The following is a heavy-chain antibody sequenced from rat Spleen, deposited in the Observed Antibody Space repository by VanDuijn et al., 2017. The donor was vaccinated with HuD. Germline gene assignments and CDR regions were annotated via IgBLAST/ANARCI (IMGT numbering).Heavy chain of an antibody. CDR3: ARRAPGYYFDY. Sequence: EVQLVESGGGLVQPGRSLKLSCAASGFTFSDYAMAWVRQAPKKGLEWVATIIYDGSSTYYRDSVKGRFTISRDNAKSTLYLQMDSLRSEDTATYYCARRAPGYYFDYWGQGVMVTVSS. CDR1: GFTFSDYA. D-gene: IGHD1-4*01. CDR2: IIYDGSST. J-gene: IGHJ2*01. V-gene: IGHV5-17*01.